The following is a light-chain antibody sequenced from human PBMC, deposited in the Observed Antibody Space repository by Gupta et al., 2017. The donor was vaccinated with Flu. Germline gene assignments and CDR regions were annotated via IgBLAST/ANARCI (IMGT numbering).Light chain of an antibody. Sequence: DIQMTQSPSSLSASVGDRVTITCRSSQNISSYLNWYQRKPGKAPNLLMYDASSLQSGVPPRFSGSGSETDFTLTISTRQPEDFATYYCQQSYNTPWTFGQGTKVEIK. CDR1: QNISSY. V-gene: IGKV1-39*01. J-gene: IGKJ1*01. CDR2: DAS. CDR3: QQSYNTPWT.